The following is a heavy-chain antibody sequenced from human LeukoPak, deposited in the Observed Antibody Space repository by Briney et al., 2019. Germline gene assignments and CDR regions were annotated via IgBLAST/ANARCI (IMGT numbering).Heavy chain of an antibody. Sequence: PGGSLRLSCAASGFTFSTYSMNWVRQAPGKGLEWVSYISGTSSLIYYADSVKGRFTISRDNAKNSPYLQMNSLRDEDTAVYYCVRDQFFSFDYWGQGTLVTVSS. CDR2: ISGTSSLI. CDR1: GFTFSTYS. CDR3: VRDQFFSFDY. D-gene: IGHD3-3*01. J-gene: IGHJ4*02. V-gene: IGHV3-48*02.